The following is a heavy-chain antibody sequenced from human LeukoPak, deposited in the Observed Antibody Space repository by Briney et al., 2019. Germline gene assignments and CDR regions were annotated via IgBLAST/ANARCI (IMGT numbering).Heavy chain of an antibody. J-gene: IGHJ4*02. CDR2: ISGSGGST. Sequence: GGSLRLSCAASGFTFSNYGMHWVRQAPGKGLEWVSAISGSGGSTYYADSVKGRFTISRDNAKDSLYLQMDSLRAEDTAVYYCAREGPGWHSFDYWGQGTLVTVSS. CDR3: AREGPGWHSFDY. D-gene: IGHD2-15*01. V-gene: IGHV3-21*04. CDR1: GFTFSNYG.